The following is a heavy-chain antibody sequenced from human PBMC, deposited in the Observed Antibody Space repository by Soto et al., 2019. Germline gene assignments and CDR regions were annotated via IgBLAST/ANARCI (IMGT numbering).Heavy chain of an antibody. D-gene: IGHD6-19*01. CDR2: IYYSGST. V-gene: IGHV4-39*01. Sequence: SETLSLTCTVSGGSISSSSYYWGWIRQPPGKGLEWIGSIYYSGSTYYNPSLKSRVTISVDTSKNQFSLKLSSVTAADTAVYYCASLAGSGWYERFFQHWGQGTLVTVSS. CDR1: GGSISSSSYY. J-gene: IGHJ1*01. CDR3: ASLAGSGWYERFFQH.